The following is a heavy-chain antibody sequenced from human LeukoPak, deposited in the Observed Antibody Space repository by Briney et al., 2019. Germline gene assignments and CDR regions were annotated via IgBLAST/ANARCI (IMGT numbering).Heavy chain of an antibody. Sequence: GASVKVSCKASGYTFTGYYMHWVRQAPGQGLEWMGWINPNSGGTNYAQKFQGRVTMTRDTSISTAYMELSRLRSDDTAVYYCARVEQLIAVAAHFDYWGQGTLVTVSS. CDR1: GYTFTGYY. J-gene: IGHJ4*02. D-gene: IGHD6-19*01. CDR2: INPNSGGT. V-gene: IGHV1-2*02. CDR3: ARVEQLIAVAAHFDY.